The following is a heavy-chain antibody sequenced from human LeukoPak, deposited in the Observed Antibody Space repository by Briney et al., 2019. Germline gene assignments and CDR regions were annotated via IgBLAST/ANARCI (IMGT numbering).Heavy chain of an antibody. V-gene: IGHV3-30*18. CDR2: ILYDGSNK. CDR3: AKEGPGGLNF. CDR1: GFTFSSYI. J-gene: IGHJ4*02. D-gene: IGHD3-10*01. Sequence: PGGSLRLSCAASGFTFSSYIINWVHQAPGKGLEWVAVILYDGSNKYYADSVKGRFTISRDNSKNTLYLQMNSLRAEDTAVYFCAKEGPGGLNFWGQGTLVTVSS.